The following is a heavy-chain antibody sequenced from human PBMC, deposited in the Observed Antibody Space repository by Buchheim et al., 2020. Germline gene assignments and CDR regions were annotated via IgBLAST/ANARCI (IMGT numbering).Heavy chain of an antibody. CDR3: ARADRPYYDFWSGSDY. V-gene: IGHV3-33*01. CDR2: IWYDGSNK. J-gene: IGHJ4*02. CDR1: GFTFNNYG. Sequence: QVQLVESGGGVVQPGRSLRLSCAASGFTFNNYGIHWVRQAPGKGLEWVAVIWYDGSNKYYADSVKGRFTISRDNSKNTMYLKMNSLRAEDTAVYYCARADRPYYDFWSGSDYWGQGTL. D-gene: IGHD3-3*01.